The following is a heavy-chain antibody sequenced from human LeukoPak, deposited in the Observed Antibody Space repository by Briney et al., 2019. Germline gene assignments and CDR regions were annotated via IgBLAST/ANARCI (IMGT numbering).Heavy chain of an antibody. CDR2: IGATGNT. Sequence: GGSLRLSCAASGFTFSDYAMNWVRQAPGKGLEWVSAIGATGNTFYADSVRGRFTISRDNSNNAVHLQMNSLRPEDTAMYYCAKRGHGAVAGSYDYWGQGTLVSVSS. D-gene: IGHD6-19*01. J-gene: IGHJ4*02. CDR3: AKRGHGAVAGSYDY. CDR1: GFTFSDYA. V-gene: IGHV3-23*01.